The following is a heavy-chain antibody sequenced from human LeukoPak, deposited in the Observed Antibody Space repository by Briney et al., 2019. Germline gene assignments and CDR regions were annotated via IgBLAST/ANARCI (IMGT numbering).Heavy chain of an antibody. D-gene: IGHD2-15*01. Sequence: GGSLRLSCAASGFTFSDYNMRWIRQAPGKGLEWVSSISRSGSTKYYADSVKGRFTISRDNAKNSLFLQMNSLRAEDTAVYYCARVLRYCSGGNCYSGGLGCMDVWGKGTTVTISS. CDR3: ARVLRYCSGGNCYSGGLGCMDV. CDR2: ISRSGSTK. J-gene: IGHJ6*03. CDR1: GFTFSDYN. V-gene: IGHV3-11*01.